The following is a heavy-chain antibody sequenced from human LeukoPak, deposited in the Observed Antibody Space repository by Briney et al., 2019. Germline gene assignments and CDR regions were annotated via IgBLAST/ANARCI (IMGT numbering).Heavy chain of an antibody. CDR2: IYHSGST. D-gene: IGHD3-10*01. CDR3: AREGVGGNWFDP. Sequence: PSETLSLTCTVSGYSISSGYYWGWIRQPPGKGLEWIGSIYHSGSTYYNPSLKSRVTISADTSKNQFSLKLSSVPAADTAVYYCAREGVGGNWFDPWGQGTLVTVSS. J-gene: IGHJ5*02. CDR1: GYSISSGYY. V-gene: IGHV4-38-2*02.